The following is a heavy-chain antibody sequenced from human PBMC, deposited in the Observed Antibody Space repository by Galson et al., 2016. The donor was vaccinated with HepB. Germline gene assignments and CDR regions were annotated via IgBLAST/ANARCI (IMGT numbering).Heavy chain of an antibody. CDR2: MSYDGSNK. V-gene: IGHV3-30*03. D-gene: IGHD6-13*01. CDR3: AREAIAAAGTHDAFDI. Sequence: SLRLSCAASGFTFSSYGMHWVRQAPGKGLEWVAVMSYDGSNKYYADSVKGRFTISRDNPKNTVYLQMNSLRAEDTAVYYCAREAIAAAGTHDAFDIWGQGTMVTV. CDR1: GFTFSSYG. J-gene: IGHJ3*02.